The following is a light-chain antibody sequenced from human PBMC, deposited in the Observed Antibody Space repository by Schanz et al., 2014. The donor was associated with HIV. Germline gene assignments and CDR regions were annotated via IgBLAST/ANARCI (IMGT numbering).Light chain of an antibody. J-gene: IGLJ2*01. CDR2: DVS. CDR3: QSFDRRMRGLL. Sequence: QSALTQPRSVSGSPGQSVTISCTGTSSDVGGYNYVFWYQQHPGKAPKLMIYDVSKRPSGVPDRFSGSKSGNTASLTISGLQAEDEADYYCQSFDRRMRGLLFGGGTKLTVL. CDR1: SSDVGGYNY. V-gene: IGLV2-11*01.